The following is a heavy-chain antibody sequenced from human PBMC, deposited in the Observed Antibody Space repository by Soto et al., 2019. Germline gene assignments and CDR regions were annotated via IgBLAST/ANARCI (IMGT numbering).Heavy chain of an antibody. CDR3: ARDLTYGGYEGALNGGVYYYYGMDV. V-gene: IGHV3-33*01. Sequence: GGSLRLSCAASGFTFSSYGMHWVRQAPGKGLEWVAVIWYDGSNKYYADSVKGRFTISRDNSKNTLYLQMNSLRAEDTAVYYCARDLTYGGYEGALNGGVYYYYGMDVWGQGTTVTVSS. CDR2: IWYDGSNK. D-gene: IGHD5-12*01. CDR1: GFTFSSYG. J-gene: IGHJ6*02.